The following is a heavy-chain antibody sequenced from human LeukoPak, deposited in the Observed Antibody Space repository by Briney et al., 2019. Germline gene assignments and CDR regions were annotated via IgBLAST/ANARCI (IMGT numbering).Heavy chain of an antibody. CDR1: GYTFTDYY. D-gene: IGHD2-2*02. CDR2: ISPNSGGT. V-gene: IGHV1-2*02. Sequence: ASVKVSCKASGYTFTDYYIHWVRQAPGQGLEWMGWISPNSGGTKYAQKFQGRVTMTWDTSITTAHMELNSLRSDDTAVYYCARGCGSTSCYTSGFDYWGQGTLVTVSS. CDR3: ARGCGSTSCYTSGFDY. J-gene: IGHJ4*02.